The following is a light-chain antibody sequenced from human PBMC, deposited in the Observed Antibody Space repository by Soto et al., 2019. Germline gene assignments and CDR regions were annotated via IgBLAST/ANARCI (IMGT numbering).Light chain of an antibody. CDR1: QSVSSSF. CDR3: QQYDSSPLT. CDR2: GAS. V-gene: IGKV3-20*01. J-gene: IGKJ4*01. Sequence: EIVLTQSPGTLSLSPGERATLSCRASQSVSSSFLAWYQQKPGQAPRLLIYGASSRATGIPDRFSGSGSGTDFTLTISRLEPEDGAVYYCQQYDSSPLTFGGGTKWELK.